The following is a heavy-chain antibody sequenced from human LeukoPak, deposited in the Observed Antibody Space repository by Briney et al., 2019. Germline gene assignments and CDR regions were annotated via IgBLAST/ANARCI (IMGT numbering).Heavy chain of an antibody. Sequence: PSETLSLTCTVSGGSISSSSYYWGWIRQPPGKGLEWIGSIYYSGSTYYNPSLKSRVTISVDTSKNQFSLKLSSVTAADTAVYYCARVLAGDGWFDPWGQGTLVTVSS. CDR1: GGSISSSSYY. V-gene: IGHV4-39*01. CDR2: IYYSGST. J-gene: IGHJ5*02. D-gene: IGHD2-8*02. CDR3: ARVLAGDGWFDP.